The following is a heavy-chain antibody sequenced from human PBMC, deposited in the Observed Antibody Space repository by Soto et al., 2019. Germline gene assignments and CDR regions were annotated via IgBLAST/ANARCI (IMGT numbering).Heavy chain of an antibody. CDR2: ISAYNGNT. D-gene: IGHD1-26*01. J-gene: IGHJ5*02. V-gene: IGHV1-18*01. CDR3: ERASGSSDRFVP. Sequence: QVQLVQSGAEVKKPGASVKVSCKASGYTFTSYGISWVRQAPGQGLEWMGWISAYNGNTNYAQKLKGRVTMTTDTPTSTAYMEVRRLTSADTAVYCFERASGSSDRFVPWGQGTLVTVSS. CDR1: GYTFTSYG.